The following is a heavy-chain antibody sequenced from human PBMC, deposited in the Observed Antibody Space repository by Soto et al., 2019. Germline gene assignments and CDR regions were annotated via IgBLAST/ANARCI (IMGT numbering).Heavy chain of an antibody. CDR3: AKDGTMVRGVISVPGY. J-gene: IGHJ4*02. CDR2: ISYDGSNK. V-gene: IGHV3-30*18. Sequence: QVQRVESGGGVIQPGRSLRLSCAASGFTFSSYGMHCVRQAPGKGLEWVAVISYDGSNKYYADSVKGRFTISRDNSKNTLYLQMNSLRAEDTAVYYCAKDGTMVRGVISVPGYWGQGTLVTVSS. D-gene: IGHD3-10*01. CDR1: GFTFSSYG.